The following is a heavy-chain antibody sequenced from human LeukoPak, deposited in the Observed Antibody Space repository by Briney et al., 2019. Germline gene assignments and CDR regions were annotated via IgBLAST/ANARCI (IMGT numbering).Heavy chain of an antibody. CDR1: GGSFSDNY. Sequence: PSETLSLTCAVYGGSFSDNYWSWIRQPPGKGLEWIGEINHSGSTNYSPPLRSRVTISVDTSKNQFSLNLRSVTAADTAVYYCASPTTVTTSAYRAFDIWGQGTMVTVSA. CDR2: INHSGST. V-gene: IGHV4-34*01. CDR3: ASPTTVTTSAYRAFDI. D-gene: IGHD4-17*01. J-gene: IGHJ3*02.